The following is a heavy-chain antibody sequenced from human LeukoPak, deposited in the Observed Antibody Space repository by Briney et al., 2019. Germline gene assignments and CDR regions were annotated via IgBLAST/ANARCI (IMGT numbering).Heavy chain of an antibody. J-gene: IGHJ4*02. D-gene: IGHD4-17*01. CDR1: GFTFSSYG. CDR3: AKDQGYEEAVTRGYFDY. Sequence: GGSLRLSRAASGFTFSSYGMHWVRQAPGKGLEWVAVIWYDGSRKYYADSVKGRFTISRDSSENTLYLQMNSLRAEDTAVYYCAKDQGYEEAVTRGYFDYWGQGTLVTVSS. CDR2: IWYDGSRK. V-gene: IGHV3-30*02.